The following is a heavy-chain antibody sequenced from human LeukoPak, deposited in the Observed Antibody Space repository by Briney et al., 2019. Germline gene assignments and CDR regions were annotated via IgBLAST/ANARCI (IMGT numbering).Heavy chain of an antibody. V-gene: IGHV1-46*01. CDR2: INPSGGST. D-gene: IGHD2-2*02. CDR1: GYTFTAYY. J-gene: IGHJ5*02. Sequence: ASVKVSCKASGYTFTAYYMHWVRQAPGQGLEWMGIINPSGGSTSYAQKFQGRVTMTRDTSTSTVYMELSSLRSEDTAVYYCAREGGFCSSTSCYNRRWFDPWGQGTLVTVSS. CDR3: AREGGFCSSTSCYNRRWFDP.